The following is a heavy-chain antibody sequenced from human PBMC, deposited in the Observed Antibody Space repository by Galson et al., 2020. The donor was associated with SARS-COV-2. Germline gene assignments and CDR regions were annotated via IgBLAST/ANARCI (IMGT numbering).Heavy chain of an antibody. CDR1: GFSLSTSGVG. Sequence: KMSGPTLVKPTQTLTLTCTFSGFSLSTSGVGVGWIRQPPGKALEWLALIYWDDDKRYSPSLKSRLTITKDTSKNQVVLAMTNMDPVDTATYYCARTHTAMAPFYGMDVWGQGTTVTVSS. V-gene: IGHV2-5*02. CDR3: ARTHTAMAPFYGMDV. J-gene: IGHJ6*02. D-gene: IGHD5-18*01. CDR2: IYWDDDK.